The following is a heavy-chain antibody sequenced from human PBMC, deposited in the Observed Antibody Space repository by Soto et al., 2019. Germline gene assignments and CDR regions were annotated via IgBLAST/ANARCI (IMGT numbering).Heavy chain of an antibody. CDR2: INHSGST. CDR3: ARSWFDP. V-gene: IGHV4-34*01. J-gene: IGHJ5*02. Sequence: QVQIQQWGAGLLKPSETLSLTCAVYGGSFSGYYWSWIRQPPGQGLEWIGEINHSGSTNYNPSLKSLVTIAVDTSKNQLSLKLSSVTAADTAVYYCARSWFDPWGQGTLVTVSS. CDR1: GGSFSGYY.